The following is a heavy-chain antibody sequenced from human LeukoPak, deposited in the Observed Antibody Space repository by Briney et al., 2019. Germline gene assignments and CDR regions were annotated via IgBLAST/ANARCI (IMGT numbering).Heavy chain of an antibody. CDR1: GFTFSSYW. CDR3: SVMHRYYDGSGYWVQ. J-gene: IGHJ4*02. V-gene: IGHV3-23*01. Sequence: PGGSLRLSCAASGFTFSSYWMSWVRQAPGKGLEWVSVVSGSGSETYSADSVKGRFTISRDNSKNTLYLQMNSLRAEDTAVYYCSVMHRYYDGSGYWVQWGQGTLVTVSS. D-gene: IGHD3-22*01. CDR2: VSGSGSET.